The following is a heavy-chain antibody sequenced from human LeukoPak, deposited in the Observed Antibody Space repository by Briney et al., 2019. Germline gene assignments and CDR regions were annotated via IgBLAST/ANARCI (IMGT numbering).Heavy chain of an antibody. CDR2: ISAYNGNT. Sequence: ASVKVSCKASGYTFTSYGISWVRQAPGQGLEWMGWISAYNGNTNYAQKLQGRVTMTTDTSTSTAYMELRSLRSDDTAVYYCARGRQHYAPGVYYYYGMDVWGQETTVTVSS. V-gene: IGHV1-18*01. D-gene: IGHD4-17*01. J-gene: IGHJ6*02. CDR1: GYTFTSYG. CDR3: ARGRQHYAPGVYYYYGMDV.